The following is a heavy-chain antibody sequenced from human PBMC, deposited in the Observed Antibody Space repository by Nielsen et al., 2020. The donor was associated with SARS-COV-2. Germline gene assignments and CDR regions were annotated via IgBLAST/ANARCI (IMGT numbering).Heavy chain of an antibody. CDR3: TKGAQLGDY. J-gene: IGHJ4*02. Sequence: GGSLRLSCAASGFIFSKFPMHWVRQAPGKGLEWLAIISYGGDNEHYADSVKGRFTISTDLSNNTLYLQMNSLRVEDTAIYYCTKGAQLGDYWGQGTLVTVSS. D-gene: IGHD6-13*01. CDR1: GFIFSKFP. V-gene: IGHV3-30-3*01. CDR2: ISYGGDNE.